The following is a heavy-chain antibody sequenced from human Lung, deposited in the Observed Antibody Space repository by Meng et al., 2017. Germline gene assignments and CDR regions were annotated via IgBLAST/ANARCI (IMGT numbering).Heavy chain of an antibody. CDR3: ARRGLWLDPQNFDY. CDR1: VGSISRSDG. J-gene: IGHJ4*02. D-gene: IGHD6-19*01. CDR2: IYHSGST. V-gene: IGHV4-4*02. Sequence: QLQGWCPGLVRPAGTLALPCAVSVGSISRSDGGSWVRQPPGKGLEWIGEIYHSGSTNYNPSLKSRVTISVDKSKNQFSLKLSSVTAADTAVYYCARRGLWLDPQNFDYWGQGTLVTVSS.